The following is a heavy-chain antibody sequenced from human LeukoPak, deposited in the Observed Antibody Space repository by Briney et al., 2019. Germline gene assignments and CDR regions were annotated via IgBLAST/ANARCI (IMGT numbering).Heavy chain of an antibody. CDR3: ARDTSTGTTFRDYYYYGMDV. CDR1: GYTFTSYY. Sequence: ASVKVSCKASGYTFTSYYMHWVRQAPGQGLEWMGIINPSGGSTSYAQKFQGRVTMTRDTSTSTVYMELSSPRSEDTAVYYCARDTSTGTTFRDYYYYGMDVWGKGTTVTVSS. D-gene: IGHD1-1*01. CDR2: INPSGGST. V-gene: IGHV1-46*01. J-gene: IGHJ6*04.